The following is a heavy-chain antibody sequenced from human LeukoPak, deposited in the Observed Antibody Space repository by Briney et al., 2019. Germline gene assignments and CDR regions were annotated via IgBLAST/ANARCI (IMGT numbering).Heavy chain of an antibody. J-gene: IGHJ3*02. V-gene: IGHV4-39*07. CDR2: IYYNGNT. CDR3: ARTLYYYGSGSYYNDAFDI. CDR1: GGSISSSSYY. D-gene: IGHD3-10*01. Sequence: SETLSLTCTVSGGSISSSSYYWDWIRQPPGKGLEWIGNIYYNGNTYYNPSLKSRVTISVDTSKNQFSLKLSSVTAADTAVYYCARTLYYYGSGSYYNDAFDIWGQGTMVTVSS.